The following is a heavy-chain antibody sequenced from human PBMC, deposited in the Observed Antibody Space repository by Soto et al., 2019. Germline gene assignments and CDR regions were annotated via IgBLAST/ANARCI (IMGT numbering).Heavy chain of an antibody. CDR3: TREMGSSRGWLSNWFDA. CDR1: GDSVSSNSAA. J-gene: IGHJ5*02. D-gene: IGHD6-19*01. V-gene: IGHV6-1*01. Sequence: SQTLSLTCAISGDSVSSNSAAWNWIRQSPSRGLEWLGRTYYRSKWHNDYAVSVKSRITITPDTSKNQFSLQLNSVTPEDTAVYYCTREMGSSRGWLSNWFDAWDERTRVTVSS. CDR2: TYYRSKWHN.